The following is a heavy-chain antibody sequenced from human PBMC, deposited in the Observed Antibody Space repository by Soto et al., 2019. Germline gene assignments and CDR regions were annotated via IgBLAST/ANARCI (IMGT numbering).Heavy chain of an antibody. Sequence: VQLLESGGSTVQPGGSLTLSCAASGFPFSSYAMSWVRQTPEKGLEWVAGISGGGNDRYYADFVQGRFTFSRDNSRDILYLQMNSVRAEDKAMYYCARSLLMAAPDNEPFDYWGQGTLVTASS. CDR2: ISGGGNDR. V-gene: IGHV3-23*01. CDR1: GFPFSSYA. D-gene: IGHD3-9*01. CDR3: ARSLLMAAPDNEPFDY. J-gene: IGHJ4*02.